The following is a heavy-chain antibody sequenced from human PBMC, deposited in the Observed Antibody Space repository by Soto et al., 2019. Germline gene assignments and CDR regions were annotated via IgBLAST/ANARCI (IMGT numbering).Heavy chain of an antibody. CDR2: IYYSGST. V-gene: IGHV4-31*03. J-gene: IGHJ5*02. CDR3: ARERIAAAGSWFDP. Sequence: QVQLQESGPGLVKPSQTLSLTCTVSGGSISSGGYYWSWIRQHPGKGLEWIGYIYYSGSTYYNPSLKGRVTISVDTSKNQFSLKLSSVTAADTAVYYCARERIAAAGSWFDPWGQGTLVTVSS. D-gene: IGHD6-13*01. CDR1: GGSISSGGYY.